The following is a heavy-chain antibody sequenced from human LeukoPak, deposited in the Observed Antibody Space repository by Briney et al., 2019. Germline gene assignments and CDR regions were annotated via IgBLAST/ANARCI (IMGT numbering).Heavy chain of an antibody. CDR3: TRIRGYSAYDFNY. J-gene: IGHJ4*02. D-gene: IGHD5-12*01. CDR2: IKSTTDGVTT. Sequence: GGSLRLSCAASGFSFKDAWTSWVRQAPGKGLEWVGRIKSTTDGVTTDYAAPVKGRFTISRDDSRNTLYLQLNSLKTEDTALYYCTRIRGYSAYDFNYWGQGTLVTVSS. V-gene: IGHV3-15*01. CDR1: GFSFKDAW.